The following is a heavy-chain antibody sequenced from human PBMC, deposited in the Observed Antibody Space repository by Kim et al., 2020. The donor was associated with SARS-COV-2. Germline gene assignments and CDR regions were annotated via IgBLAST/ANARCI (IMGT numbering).Heavy chain of an antibody. CDR3: ARSKKSRPRPFDY. Sequence: SETLSLTCAVYGGSFSGYYWSWIRQPPGKGLEWIGEINHSGSTNYNPSLKSRVTISVDTSKNQFSLKLSSVIAADTAVYYCARSKKSRPRPFDYWGQGTLVTVSS. CDR2: INHSGST. CDR1: GGSFSGYY. J-gene: IGHJ4*02. V-gene: IGHV4-34*01.